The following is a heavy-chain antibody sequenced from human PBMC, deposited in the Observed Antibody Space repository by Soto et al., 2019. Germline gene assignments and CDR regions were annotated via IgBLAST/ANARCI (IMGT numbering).Heavy chain of an antibody. CDR2: IIPIFGTA. J-gene: IGHJ1*01. V-gene: IGHV1-69*01. CDR1: GGTFSSYA. Sequence: QVQLVQSGAEVKKPGSSVKVSCKASGGTFSSYAISWVRQAPGQGLEWMGGIIPIFGTANYAQKFQGRVTITADESTSTAYMELSSLRSEDAAVYYCARDFPSTTVVTPFQHWGQGTLVTVSS. D-gene: IGHD4-17*01. CDR3: ARDFPSTTVVTPFQH.